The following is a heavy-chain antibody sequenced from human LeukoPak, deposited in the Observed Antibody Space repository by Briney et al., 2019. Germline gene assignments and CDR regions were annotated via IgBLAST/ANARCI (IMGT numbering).Heavy chain of an antibody. Sequence: SVKVSCKASGGTFSSYAISWVRQAPGQGLEWMGRIIPILGIANYAQKFQGRVTITADKSTSTAYMELSSLRSEDTAVYDCARAKIVVVVAATKADYYGMDVWGQGTTVTVSS. D-gene: IGHD2-15*01. CDR2: IIPILGIA. J-gene: IGHJ6*02. CDR3: ARAKIVVVVAATKADYYGMDV. CDR1: GGTFSSYA. V-gene: IGHV1-69*04.